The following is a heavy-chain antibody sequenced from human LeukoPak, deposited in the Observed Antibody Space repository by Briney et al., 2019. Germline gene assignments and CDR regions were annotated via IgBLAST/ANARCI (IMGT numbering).Heavy chain of an antibody. D-gene: IGHD3-22*01. V-gene: IGHV4-61*01. CDR1: GGSVSSGSYY. CDR3: ARDLREDYYDSSGYYSGAFAFDY. Sequence: SETLSLTCTVSGGSVSSGSYYWSWIRQPPGKGLEWIGYIYYSGSTNYNPSLKSRVTISVDTSKNQFSLKLSSVTAADTAVYYCARDLREDYYDSSGYYSGAFAFDYWGQGTLVTVSS. CDR2: IYYSGST. J-gene: IGHJ4*02.